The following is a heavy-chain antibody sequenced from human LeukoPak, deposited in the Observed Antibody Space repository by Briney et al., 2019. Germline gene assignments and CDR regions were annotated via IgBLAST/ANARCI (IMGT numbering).Heavy chain of an antibody. J-gene: IGHJ4*02. Sequence: QTGGSLRLSCAASGFTFSSYGMHWVRQAPGKGLEWVAFIRYDGSNKYYADSVKGRFTISRDNSKNTLYLQMNSLRAEDMAVYYCAKDRRGSTSMADYWGQGTLVTVSS. CDR3: AKDRRGSTSMADY. CDR2: IRYDGSNK. V-gene: IGHV3-30*02. CDR1: GFTFSSYG. D-gene: IGHD2-2*01.